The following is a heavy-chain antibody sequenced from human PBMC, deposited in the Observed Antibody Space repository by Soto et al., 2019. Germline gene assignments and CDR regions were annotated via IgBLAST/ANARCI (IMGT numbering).Heavy chain of an antibody. CDR1: GGSFSGYY. J-gene: IGHJ5*02. V-gene: IGHV4-34*01. Sequence: PSETLSLTCAVYGGSFSGYYWSWIRQPPGKGLEWIGEINHSGSTNYNPSLKSRVTISVDTSKNQFSLKLSSVTAADTAVYYCARGMYYDFWSGLGALFDPWGQGTLVTVS. D-gene: IGHD3-3*01. CDR2: INHSGST. CDR3: ARGMYYDFWSGLGALFDP.